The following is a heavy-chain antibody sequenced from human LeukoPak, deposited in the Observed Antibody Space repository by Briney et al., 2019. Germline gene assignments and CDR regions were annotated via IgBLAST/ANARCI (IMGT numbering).Heavy chain of an antibody. V-gene: IGHV3-23*01. J-gene: IGHJ4*02. Sequence: GGTLRLSCTASGFRFDAYGMSWVRQAPGKGLEWVSTISGSGYSTYYADSVKGRFTISRDNSKNTLYLQMNSLRAEDTAVYYCAKDRRSSRIYGSGSLDYWGQGTLVTVSS. CDR2: ISGSGYST. CDR3: AKDRRSSRIYGSGSLDY. CDR1: GFRFDAYG. D-gene: IGHD3-10*01.